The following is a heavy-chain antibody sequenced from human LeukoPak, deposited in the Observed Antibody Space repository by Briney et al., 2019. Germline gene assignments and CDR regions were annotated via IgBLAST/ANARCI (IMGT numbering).Heavy chain of an antibody. CDR1: GFIFSNNG. CDR2: IWTDGKNT. D-gene: IGHD6-13*01. CDR3: ARDRSDSSSWYYFDH. J-gene: IGHJ4*02. Sequence: RGSLRLSCAASGFIFSNNGMHWVRQAPGKGLEWVAFIWTDGKNTYYTDSVKGGFTISRDNSKNTLSLQMSSVSAGDTAVYYCARDRSDSSSWYYFDHWGRGSPVTVSS. V-gene: IGHV3-33*01.